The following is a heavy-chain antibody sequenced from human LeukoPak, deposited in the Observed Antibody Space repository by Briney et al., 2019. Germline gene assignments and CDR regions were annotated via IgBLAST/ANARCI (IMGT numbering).Heavy chain of an antibody. Sequence: GASVKVSCKASGYTFTSYGISWVRQAPGQGLEWMGIINPSGGSTSYAQKFQGRVTMTRDTSTSTVYMELSSLRSEDTAVYYCARAHYSNPLLKDYWGQGTLVTVSS. D-gene: IGHD4-11*01. V-gene: IGHV1-46*01. J-gene: IGHJ4*02. CDR2: INPSGGST. CDR3: ARAHYSNPLLKDY. CDR1: GYTFTSYG.